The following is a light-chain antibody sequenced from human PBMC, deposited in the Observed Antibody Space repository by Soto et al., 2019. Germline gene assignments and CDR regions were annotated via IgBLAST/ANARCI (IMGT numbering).Light chain of an antibody. J-gene: IGLJ2*01. CDR1: SSDVGNYNL. Sequence: QSVLTQPASVSGSPGQSITISCTGTSSDVGNYNLVSWYQHHPGKAPKLMIYEGSKRPSGVSNRFSGSKSGNTVSLTISGLQAEDEADYYCYSYAGSRSFVVFGGGTKLTVL. CDR3: YSYAGSRSFVV. V-gene: IGLV2-23*03. CDR2: EGS.